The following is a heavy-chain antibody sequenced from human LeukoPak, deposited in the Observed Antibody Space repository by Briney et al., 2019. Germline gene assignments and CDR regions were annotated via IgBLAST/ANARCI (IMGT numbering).Heavy chain of an antibody. CDR3: AREWELLDDAFDI. D-gene: IGHD1-26*01. CDR1: GFTFSSYS. Sequence: GGSLRLSCAASGFTFSSYSMNWVRQAPGKGLEWVSFISSSSSYIYYADSVKGRFTISRDNAKNSLYLQMNSLRAEDTAVYYCAREWELLDDAFDIWGQGTMVTVSS. J-gene: IGHJ3*02. CDR2: ISSSSSYI. V-gene: IGHV3-21*01.